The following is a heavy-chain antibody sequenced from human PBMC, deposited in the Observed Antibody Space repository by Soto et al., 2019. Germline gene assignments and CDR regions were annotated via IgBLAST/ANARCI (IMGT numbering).Heavy chain of an antibody. V-gene: IGHV3-7*01. CDR1: EFTFSQHW. CDR3: ARGHYGRDY. Sequence: EVHLVESGGGLVQPGGSLRLSCAASEFTFSQHWMSWVRQALGKGLEWVADIKPDGSEKYYVDSVKGRFTISRDNAKNSVYLQMNSLRAEVTAVYYCARGHYGRDYWGQGTLVTVSS. D-gene: IGHD4-17*01. J-gene: IGHJ4*02. CDR2: IKPDGSEK.